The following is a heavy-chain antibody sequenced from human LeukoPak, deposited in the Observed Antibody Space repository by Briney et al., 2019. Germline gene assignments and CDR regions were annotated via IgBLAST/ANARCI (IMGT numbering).Heavy chain of an antibody. J-gene: IGHJ4*02. CDR1: GFPFSSYS. Sequence: GGSLRLSCAASGFPFSSYSMIWVRQAPGKGLEWVSYISASGSNIYYLDSVKGRFTVSRDNAMNSLFLQMDRPRAEDTAVYYCVRVKGTYFDFWGQGTLVTVSS. CDR2: ISASGSNI. V-gene: IGHV3-48*01. CDR3: VRVKGTYFDF. D-gene: IGHD1-1*01.